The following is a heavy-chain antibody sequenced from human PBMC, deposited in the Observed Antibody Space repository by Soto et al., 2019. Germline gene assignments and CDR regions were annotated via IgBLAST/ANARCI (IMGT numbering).Heavy chain of an antibody. J-gene: IGHJ4*02. CDR3: ASLKYDSSGYYKYYFDY. D-gene: IGHD3-22*01. V-gene: IGHV4-34*01. CDR2: INHSGST. Sequence: QVQLQQWGAGLLKPSETLSLTCAVYGGSFSGYYWSWIHQPPGKGLEWIGEINHSGSTNYNPSLKSRVTISVDTSKNQFSLKLSSVTAADTAVYYCASLKYDSSGYYKYYFDYWGQGTLVTVSS. CDR1: GGSFSGYY.